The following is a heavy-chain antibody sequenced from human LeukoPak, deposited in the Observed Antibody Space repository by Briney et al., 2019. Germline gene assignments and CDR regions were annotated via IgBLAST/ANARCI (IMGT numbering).Heavy chain of an antibody. D-gene: IGHD3-9*01. J-gene: IGHJ4*02. CDR1: GFTFSSYA. CDR3: AREDGVLRYFDWLSPPGGY. Sequence: PGGSLRLSCAASGFTFSSYAMHWVRQAPGKGLEWVAVIWYDGSNKYYADSVKGRFTISRDNSKNTLYLQMNSLRAEDTAVYYCAREDGVLRYFDWLSPPGGYWGQGTLVTVSS. V-gene: IGHV3-33*08. CDR2: IWYDGSNK.